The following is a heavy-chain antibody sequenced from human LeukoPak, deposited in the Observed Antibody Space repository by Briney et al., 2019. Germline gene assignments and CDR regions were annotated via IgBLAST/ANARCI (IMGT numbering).Heavy chain of an antibody. CDR3: VKLGTRVSPLYDSSGLNAFDI. Sequence: PGGSLRLSCSASGFTFSSYAMLWVRQAPGKGLEYVSAISSNGGSTYYADSVKGRFTISRDNSKNTLYLQMSSLRAENTAVYYCVKLGTRVSPLYDSSGLNAFDIWGQGTMVTVSS. CDR1: GFTFSSYA. D-gene: IGHD3-22*01. J-gene: IGHJ3*02. CDR2: ISSNGGST. V-gene: IGHV3-64D*09.